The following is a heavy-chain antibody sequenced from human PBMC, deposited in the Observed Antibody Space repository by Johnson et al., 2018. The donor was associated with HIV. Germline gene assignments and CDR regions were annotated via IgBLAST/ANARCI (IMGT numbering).Heavy chain of an antibody. CDR2: ISYDGSNK. J-gene: IGHJ3*02. Sequence: QVQLVESGGGVVQPGRSLRLSCAASGFTFSTYAIHWVRQAPGKGLEWVALISYDGSNKYYADSVKGRFPISRDNSKNTLDLQMSSLRAEDTAVYYCARGGIIHDAFDIWGQGTMVTVSS. CDR3: ARGGIIHDAFDI. V-gene: IGHV3-30-3*01. CDR1: GFTFSTYA. D-gene: IGHD1-1*01.